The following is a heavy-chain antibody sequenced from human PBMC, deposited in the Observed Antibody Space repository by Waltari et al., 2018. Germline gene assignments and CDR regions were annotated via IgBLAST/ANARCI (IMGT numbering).Heavy chain of an antibody. CDR2: IHYSGST. CDR1: GCSITSYY. V-gene: IGHV4-59*01. D-gene: IGHD1-1*01. CDR3: ARDRDNSPV. Sequence: QLPASGPGLVRPSETLSLTCTVSGCSITSYYWSWIRQPPGKGLEWIGYIHYSGSTNYNPSLKSRVTMSIDTSKNQFSLKLSSLTAADTAMYYCARDRDNSPVWGQGTMVTVSS. J-gene: IGHJ3*01.